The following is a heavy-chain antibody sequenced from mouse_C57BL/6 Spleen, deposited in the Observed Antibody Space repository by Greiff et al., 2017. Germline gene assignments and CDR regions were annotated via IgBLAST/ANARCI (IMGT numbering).Heavy chain of an antibody. D-gene: IGHD1-1*01. Sequence: VQLQQSGAELVKPGASVKISCKASGYAFSSYWMNWVKQRPGKGLEWIGQIYPGDGDTNYNGKFKGKATLTADKSSSTAYMQLSSLTSEDSAVYFCASGVTTVVATNFDYWGQGTTLTVSS. CDR2: IYPGDGDT. CDR3: ASGVTTVVATNFDY. CDR1: GYAFSSYW. V-gene: IGHV1-80*01. J-gene: IGHJ2*01.